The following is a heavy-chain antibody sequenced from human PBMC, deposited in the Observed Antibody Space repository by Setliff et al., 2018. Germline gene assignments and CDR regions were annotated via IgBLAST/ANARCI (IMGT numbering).Heavy chain of an antibody. CDR1: GFTFSDYY. J-gene: IGHJ4*02. D-gene: IGHD5-12*01. Sequence: PGGSLRLSCAASGFTFSDYYMSWIRQAPGKGLEWVSYISSSGSTIYYADSVKGRFTISRDNAKNSLYLQMNSLRAEDTAVYYCARDPVPPWLPLDYWGQGTLVTVSS. CDR3: ARDPVPPWLPLDY. CDR2: ISSSGSTI. V-gene: IGHV3-11*04.